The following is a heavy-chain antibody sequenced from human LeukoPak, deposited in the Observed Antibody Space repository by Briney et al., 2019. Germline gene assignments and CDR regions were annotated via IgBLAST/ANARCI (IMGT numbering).Heavy chain of an antibody. V-gene: IGHV1-2*02. Sequence: ASVKVSCKASGYTFTGYYMHWVRQAPGQGLEWMGWINPNSGGTNYAQDFHGRVTMTWDTSTRTVYMELTSLRSEDTAVYYCARGLRYFDWTQYYLDYWGQGILVTVSS. J-gene: IGHJ4*02. CDR1: GYTFTGYY. CDR3: ARGLRYFDWTQYYLDY. CDR2: INPNSGGT. D-gene: IGHD3-9*01.